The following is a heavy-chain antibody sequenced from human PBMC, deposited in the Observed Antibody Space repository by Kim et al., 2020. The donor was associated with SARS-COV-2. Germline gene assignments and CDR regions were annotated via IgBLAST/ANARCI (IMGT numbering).Heavy chain of an antibody. V-gene: IGHV1-8*02. J-gene: IGHJ4*02. CDR1: GYTFTSYD. D-gene: IGHD2-15*01. CDR2: MNPNSGNT. Sequence: ASVKVSCKASGYTFTSYDINWVRQATGQGLEWMGWMNPNSGNTGYAQKFQGRVTMTRNTSISTAYMELSSLRSEDTAVYYCARALEMATLPGYWGQGTLVTVSS. CDR3: ARALEMATLPGY.